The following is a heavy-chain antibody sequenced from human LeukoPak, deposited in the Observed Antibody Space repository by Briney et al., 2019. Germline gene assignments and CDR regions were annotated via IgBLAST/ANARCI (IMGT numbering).Heavy chain of an antibody. D-gene: IGHD6-13*01. J-gene: IGHJ3*02. CDR3: ARVHWYSSSFKGAFDI. CDR1: GGSISSSSYY. CDR2: IYYSGST. Sequence: PSETLSLTCTVSGGSISSSSYYWGWIRQPPGKGLEWIGYIYYSGSTNYNPSLKSRVTISVDTSKNQFSLKLSSVTAADTAAYYCARVHWYSSSFKGAFDIWGQGTMVTVSS. V-gene: IGHV4-61*05.